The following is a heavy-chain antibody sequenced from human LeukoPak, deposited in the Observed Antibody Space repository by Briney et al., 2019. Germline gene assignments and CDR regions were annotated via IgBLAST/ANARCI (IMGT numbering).Heavy chain of an antibody. CDR1: GGSISSYY. Sequence: SETLSLTCTVSGGSISSYYWSWIRQPPGKGLEWIGYIYYSGSTNYNPSLKSRVTISVDTSKNQFSLKLSSVTAADTAVYYCARQIWRPYNWLDPWGQGTLVTVSS. V-gene: IGHV4-59*08. J-gene: IGHJ5*02. CDR2: IYYSGST. CDR3: ARQIWRPYNWLDP. D-gene: IGHD2-15*01.